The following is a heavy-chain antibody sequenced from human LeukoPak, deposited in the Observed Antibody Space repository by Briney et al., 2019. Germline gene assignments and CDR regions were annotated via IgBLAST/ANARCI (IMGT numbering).Heavy chain of an antibody. CDR3: ARGGSSHFAS. CDR1: GFTFSDYW. D-gene: IGHD3-16*01. CDR2: IKYDGSEK. J-gene: IGHJ4*02. V-gene: IGHV3-7*04. Sequence: GGSLILSCAASGFTFSDYWMSWVRQAPGKGLEWVATIKYDGSEKYYVDSVKGRFTISRDNAKNSLYLQTSSLRVEDMAVYYCARGGSSHFASWGQGTLVTVSS.